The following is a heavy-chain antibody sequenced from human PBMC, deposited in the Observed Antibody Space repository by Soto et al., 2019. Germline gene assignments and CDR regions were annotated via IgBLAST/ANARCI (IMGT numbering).Heavy chain of an antibody. Sequence: QVQLVQSGAEVKKPESSVKVSCKAPGGTFSTYAIGRVRQAPGQGLEWMGGIIPMFGTANYAQRFQDRVTITADESTNTVYMELSSLRSEDTAMYFCASGIQLWLRRINNGYSGWGQGTLVTVSS. CDR3: ASGIQLWLRRINNGYSG. CDR2: IIPMFGTA. J-gene: IGHJ4*02. CDR1: GGTFSTYA. V-gene: IGHV1-69*12. D-gene: IGHD5-18*01.